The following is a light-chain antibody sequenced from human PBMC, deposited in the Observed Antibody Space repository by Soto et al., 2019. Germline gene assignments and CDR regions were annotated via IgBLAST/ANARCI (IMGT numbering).Light chain of an antibody. CDR3: SSYTSSSTLDWV. J-gene: IGLJ3*02. CDR1: SSDVGGYNY. V-gene: IGLV2-14*01. CDR2: DVS. Sequence: QPVLTQPASVSGSPGQSITISCTGTSSDVGGYNYVSWYQQHPGKAPKLMIYDVSNRPSGVSNRFSGSKSGNTASLTISGLQAEDEADYYCSSYTSSSTLDWVFGGGTKVTVL.